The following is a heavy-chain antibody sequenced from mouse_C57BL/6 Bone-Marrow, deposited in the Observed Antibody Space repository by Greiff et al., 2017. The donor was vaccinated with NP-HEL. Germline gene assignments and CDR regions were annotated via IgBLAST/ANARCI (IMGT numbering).Heavy chain of an antibody. CDR3: ARGPLFMSTVVDWYFEV. J-gene: IGHJ1*03. D-gene: IGHD1-1*01. CDR1: GYTFTSYW. Sequence: QVQLQQPGAELVKPGASVKLSCKASGYTFTSYWMHWVKQRPGRGLEWIGRIDPNSGGTKYNEKFKSKATLTVDKPSSTAYMQLSSLTSEDSAVYYCARGPLFMSTVVDWYFEVWGTGTTVTVSS. CDR2: IDPNSGGT. V-gene: IGHV1-72*01.